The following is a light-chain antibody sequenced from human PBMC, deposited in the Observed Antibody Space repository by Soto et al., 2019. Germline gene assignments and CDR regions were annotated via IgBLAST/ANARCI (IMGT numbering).Light chain of an antibody. CDR2: GDN. CDR1: SSNIGAEYD. Sequence: QSVLTQPPSVSGAPGQRVSISCTWSSSNIGAEYDVHWYQQLPGTAPKRLIYGDNNRPSGVPDRFSGSKSGTSASLAITGLQPEDEDDYYCQPYDSSLTTFVFGTGTKVTVL. CDR3: QPYDSSLTTFV. J-gene: IGLJ1*01. V-gene: IGLV1-40*01.